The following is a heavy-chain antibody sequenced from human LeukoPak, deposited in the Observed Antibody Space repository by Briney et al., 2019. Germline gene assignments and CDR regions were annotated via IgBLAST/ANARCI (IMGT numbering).Heavy chain of an antibody. V-gene: IGHV3-9*03. J-gene: IGHJ3*02. Sequence: GGSLRLSCAASGFTFSSYSVNWVRQAPGKGLEWVSGISWNSGSIGYADSVKGRFTISRDNAKNSLYLQMNSLRAEDMALYYCAKDIGIAAAGTGAFDIWGQGTMVTVSS. CDR3: AKDIGIAAAGTGAFDI. CDR1: GFTFSSYS. CDR2: ISWNSGSI. D-gene: IGHD6-13*01.